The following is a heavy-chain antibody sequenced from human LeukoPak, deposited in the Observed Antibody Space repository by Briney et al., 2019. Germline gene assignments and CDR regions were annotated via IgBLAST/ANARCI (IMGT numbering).Heavy chain of an antibody. Sequence: GGSLRLSCAASGFTFSSHWMTWVRQAPGKGLEWVANIKKDGSEKYYVDSVEGRFTISRDDAKNSVYLQMNSLRAEDTAVYYCARGYSWSGYLYDYWGQGTLVTVSS. J-gene: IGHJ4*02. D-gene: IGHD3-3*01. CDR1: GFTFSSHW. CDR3: ARGYSWSGYLYDY. CDR2: IKKDGSEK. V-gene: IGHV3-7*01.